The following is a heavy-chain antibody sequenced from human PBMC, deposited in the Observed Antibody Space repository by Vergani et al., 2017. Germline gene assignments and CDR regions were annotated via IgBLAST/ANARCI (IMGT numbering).Heavy chain of an antibody. CDR2: IYHSGST. CDR1: GGSISSGGYS. CDR3: ASFLKYYYDSSGYSGDGMDV. D-gene: IGHD3-22*01. J-gene: IGHJ6*02. V-gene: IGHV4-30-2*01. Sequence: QLQLQESGSGLVKPSQTLSLTCAVSGGSISSGGYSWSWIRQPPGKGLEWIGYIYHSGSTYYNPSLKSRVTISVDRSKNQFSLKLSSVTAADTAVYYCASFLKYYYDSSGYSGDGMDVWGQGTTVTVSS.